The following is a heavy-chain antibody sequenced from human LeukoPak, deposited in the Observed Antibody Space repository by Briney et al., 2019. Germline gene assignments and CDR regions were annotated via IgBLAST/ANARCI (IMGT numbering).Heavy chain of an antibody. J-gene: IGHJ4*02. V-gene: IGHV3-23*01. Sequence: GGSLRLSCAASAFTFRSYAMSWVRQAPGKGLEWVSSIGGRGGSTYYADSVEGRFTISRDNSKNTLYLQMNSLRDEDTAVYYCAKAPGIVVVPAAYYFEYWGQGTLVTVSS. CDR2: IGGRGGST. CDR1: AFTFRSYA. CDR3: AKAPGIVVVPAAYYFEY. D-gene: IGHD2-2*01.